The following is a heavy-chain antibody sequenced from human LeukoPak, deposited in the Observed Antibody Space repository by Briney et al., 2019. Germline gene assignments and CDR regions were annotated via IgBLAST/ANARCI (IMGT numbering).Heavy chain of an antibody. J-gene: IGHJ4*02. Sequence: PSETLSLTCAVYGGSFSGYYWSWIRQPPGKGLEWLGEINHSGSTNYNPSLKSRVNISVDTSKNQFSLKLSSVTAADTAVYYCARVGSFGVVNKGPFGYWGQGTLVTVSS. V-gene: IGHV4-34*01. CDR1: GGSFSGYY. D-gene: IGHD3-3*01. CDR2: INHSGST. CDR3: ARVGSFGVVNKGPFGY.